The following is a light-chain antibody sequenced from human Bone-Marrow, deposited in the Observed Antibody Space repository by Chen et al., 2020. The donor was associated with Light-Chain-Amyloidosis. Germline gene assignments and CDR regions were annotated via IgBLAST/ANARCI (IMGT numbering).Light chain of an antibody. Sequence: QSALTQPASVSGSPGQSITISCTGTSSDIGTYNYVSWYQQHPGNATKLIIYDVTNRPSGVSNRCSGSKAGNTASMTISGLQTEDEADYYCTSYTVTSTLYVFGTGTKVTVL. CDR2: DVT. CDR1: SSDIGTYNY. J-gene: IGLJ1*01. CDR3: TSYTVTSTLYV. V-gene: IGLV2-14*03.